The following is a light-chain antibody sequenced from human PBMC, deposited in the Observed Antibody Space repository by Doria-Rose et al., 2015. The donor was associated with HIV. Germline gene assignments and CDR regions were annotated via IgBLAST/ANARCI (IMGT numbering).Light chain of an antibody. J-gene: IGKJ3*01. CDR3: QQYYDTPS. V-gene: IGKV4-1*01. CDR1: QSLLYTSKNY. Sequence: DIQLTQPPESLGMSLGERATLNCESNQSLLYTSKNYLAWYQQKPGQPPKLLIYWASTRQSGVPARFSGSGSGTDFTLTISSLEAEDVAVYYCQQYYDTPSFGPGTTVDIK. CDR2: WAS.